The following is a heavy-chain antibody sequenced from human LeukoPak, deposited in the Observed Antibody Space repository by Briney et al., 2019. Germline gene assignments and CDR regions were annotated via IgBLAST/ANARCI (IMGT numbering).Heavy chain of an antibody. D-gene: IGHD3-22*01. J-gene: IGHJ4*02. CDR2: ISSSSYI. V-gene: IGHV3-21*01. Sequence: GGSLRLSCAASEFTFSSYAMNWVRQAPGKGLEWVSSISSSSYIYYADSVKGRFTISRDNAKNSLYLQMNSLRAEDTAVYYCARDYSDTSGLQPSDYWGQGTLVTVSS. CDR1: EFTFSSYA. CDR3: ARDYSDTSGLQPSDY.